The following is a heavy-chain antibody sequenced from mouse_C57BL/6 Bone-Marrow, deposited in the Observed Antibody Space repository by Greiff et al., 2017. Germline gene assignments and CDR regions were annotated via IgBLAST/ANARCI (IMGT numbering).Heavy chain of an antibody. CDR1: GYTFTDYY. CDR3: ALDGYYLYYFDY. CDR2: INPNNGGT. D-gene: IGHD2-3*01. J-gene: IGHJ2*01. V-gene: IGHV1-26*01. Sequence: VQLQQSGPELVKPGASVKISCKASGYTFTDYYMNWVKQSHGKSLEWIGDINPNNGGTSYNQKFKGKATLTVDKSSSTAYMELRSLTSEDSAVYYCALDGYYLYYFDYWGQGTTLTVSS.